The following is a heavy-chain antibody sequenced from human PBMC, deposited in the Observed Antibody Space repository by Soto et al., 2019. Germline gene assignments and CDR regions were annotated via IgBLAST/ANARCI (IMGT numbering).Heavy chain of an antibody. D-gene: IGHD2-15*01. J-gene: IGHJ5*02. CDR2: NSSSGGTT. V-gene: IGHV3-23*01. CDR1: GFTFSSYA. CDR3: ARDGCSGSNCLNWFDP. Sequence: GGSLRLSCAASGFTFSSYAMSWVRQAPGKGLEWVSDNSSSGGTTYYADTVKGRFTISRDNAKNTLYLQMNSLRAEDTAVYYCARDGCSGSNCLNWFDPWGQGTLVTV.